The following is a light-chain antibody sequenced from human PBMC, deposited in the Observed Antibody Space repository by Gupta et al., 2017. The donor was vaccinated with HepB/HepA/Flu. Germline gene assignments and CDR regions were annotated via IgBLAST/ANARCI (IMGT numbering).Light chain of an antibody. CDR3: QWWEIKGDHPGMV. J-gene: IGLJ3*02. CDR1: IIGRKN. Sequence: SFVVTQPPSVSVAPGKTATITCGGNIIGRKNVHWYQKKPGQAPVLVIYYDTDRPPGIPERFSGSSSGNTATLTITGVEAGNEAAFYGQWWEIKGDHPGMVFGGGTKLTV. CDR2: YDT. V-gene: IGLV3-21*01.